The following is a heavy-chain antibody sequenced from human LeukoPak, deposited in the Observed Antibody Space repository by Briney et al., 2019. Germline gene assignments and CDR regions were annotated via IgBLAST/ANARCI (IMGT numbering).Heavy chain of an antibody. V-gene: IGHV1-18*01. CDR3: ARTLLDYYGSGSYYNSPVGAFDI. J-gene: IGHJ3*02. CDR1: GYTFTSYG. D-gene: IGHD3-10*01. Sequence: ASVKVSCKASGYTFTSYGISWVRQAPGQGLEWMGWISAYNGNTNYAQKLQGRVTMTTDTSTSTAYMELRSLRSDDTAVYYCARTLLDYYGSGSYYNSPVGAFDIWGQGTMVTVSS. CDR2: ISAYNGNT.